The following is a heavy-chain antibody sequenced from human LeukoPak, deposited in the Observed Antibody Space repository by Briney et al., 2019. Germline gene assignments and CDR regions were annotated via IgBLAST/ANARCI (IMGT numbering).Heavy chain of an antibody. D-gene: IGHD4-23*01. V-gene: IGHV3-64D*09. CDR3: VKDLGGTSPARFDP. J-gene: IGHJ5*02. Sequence: QSGGSLRLSCSASGFTFSIYAMHWVRQAPGKGLEYVSDISSNGGSTYYADSVKGRFTISGDNSKNTLYLQMSSLRAEDTAVYYCVKDLGGTSPARFDPWGQGTLVTVSS. CDR1: GFTFSIYA. CDR2: ISSNGGST.